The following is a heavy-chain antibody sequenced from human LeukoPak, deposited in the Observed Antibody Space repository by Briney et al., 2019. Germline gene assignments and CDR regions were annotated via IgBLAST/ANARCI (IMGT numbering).Heavy chain of an antibody. D-gene: IGHD4-11*01. CDR3: ARDAQRGFDYSNSLKY. J-gene: IGHJ4*01. CDR1: GFIFSHHG. V-gene: IGHV3-33*01. Sequence: GGSLRLSCAASGFIFSHHGMHWVRQAPGKGLEWVAVIWSDATNRFYADSVKVRFTISRDNSQNTVFLQMNSLRVKDTAIYYCARDAQRGFDYSNSLKYWGHGTLVTVSS. CDR2: IWSDATNR.